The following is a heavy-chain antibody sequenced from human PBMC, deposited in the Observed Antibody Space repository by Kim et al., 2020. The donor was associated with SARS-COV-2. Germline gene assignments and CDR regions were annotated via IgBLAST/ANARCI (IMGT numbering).Heavy chain of an antibody. CDR2: ISSSSSYI. V-gene: IGHV3-21*01. CDR3: ARDPHVVVTTDDAFDI. J-gene: IGHJ3*02. D-gene: IGHD2-21*02. CDR1: GFTFSSYS. Sequence: GGSLRLSCAASGFTFSSYSMNWVRQAPGKGLEWVSSISSSSSYIYYADSVKGRFTISRDNAKNSLYLQMNSLRAEDTAVYYCARDPHVVVTTDDAFDIWGQGTMVTVSS.